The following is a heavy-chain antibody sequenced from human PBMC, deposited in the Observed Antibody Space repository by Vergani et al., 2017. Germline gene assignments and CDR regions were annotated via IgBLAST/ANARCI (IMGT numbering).Heavy chain of an antibody. CDR1: GFTFSSYA. Sequence: EVQLLESGGGLVQPGGSLRLSCAASGFTFSSYAMSWVRQAPGKGLEWVSAISGSGGSTYSADSVKGRFTISRDNSKNTLYLQMNSLRAEDTAVYYCAKDSRQLGSVDYWGQGTLVTVSS. V-gene: IGHV3-23*01. D-gene: IGHD6-6*01. CDR3: AKDSRQLGSVDY. J-gene: IGHJ4*02. CDR2: ISGSGGST.